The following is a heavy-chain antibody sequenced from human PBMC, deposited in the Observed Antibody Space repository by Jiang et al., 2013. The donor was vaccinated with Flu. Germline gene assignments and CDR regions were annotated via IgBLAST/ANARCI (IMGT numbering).Heavy chain of an antibody. D-gene: IGHD2-21*02. V-gene: IGHV1-3*01. J-gene: IGHJ6*02. CDR1: GYTFTKYG. CDR3: ARSFFTSDSLPHHFSGLDV. Sequence: GAEVKKPGASVKVSCKASGYTFTKYGIHWVRQAPGKRLEWMGWINAGNGNTKYSQKFQGRVTITRDTSATTAYMELHSLRSEDTALYYCARSFFTSDSLPHHFSGLDVWGQGTTVIVSS. CDR2: INAGNGNT.